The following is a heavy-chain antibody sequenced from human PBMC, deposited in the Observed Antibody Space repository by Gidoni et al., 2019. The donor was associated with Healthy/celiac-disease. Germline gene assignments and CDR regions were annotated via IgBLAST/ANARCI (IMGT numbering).Heavy chain of an antibody. CDR1: GGSFSGYY. Sequence: QVQLQQWGAGLLKPSETLSLTCAVSGGSFSGYYWSWIRQPPGKGLEWIGEINHSGSTNYNPSRKSRVTISVDTSKNQFSLKLSSVTAADTAVYYCARGQAGSGSYCLDYWGQGTLVTVSS. CDR3: ARGQAGSGSYCLDY. V-gene: IGHV4-34*01. CDR2: INHSGST. J-gene: IGHJ4*02. D-gene: IGHD3-10*01.